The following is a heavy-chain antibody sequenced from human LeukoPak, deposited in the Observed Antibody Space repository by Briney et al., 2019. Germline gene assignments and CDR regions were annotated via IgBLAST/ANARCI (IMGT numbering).Heavy chain of an antibody. J-gene: IGHJ6*03. CDR2: MNPNSGNT. CDR3: ARVGWGWNYVGYYYYMDV. CDR1: GYTFTSYD. D-gene: IGHD1-7*01. V-gene: IGHV1-8*01. Sequence: ASVKVSCKASGYTFTSYDINWVRQATGQGLEWMGWMNPNSGNTGYAQKFQGRVTMTRNTSISTAYMEPSSLRSEDTAVYYCARVGWGWNYVGYYYYMDVWGKGTTVTVSS.